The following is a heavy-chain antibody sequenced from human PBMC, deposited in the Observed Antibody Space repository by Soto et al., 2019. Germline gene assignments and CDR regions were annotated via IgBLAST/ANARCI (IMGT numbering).Heavy chain of an antibody. CDR1: GGTFSSYT. J-gene: IGHJ4*02. D-gene: IGHD6-19*01. CDR2: IIPILGIA. Sequence: QVQLVQSGAEVKKPGSSVKVSCKASGGTFSSYTISWVRQAPGQGLAWMGRIIPILGIANYAQKFQGRVTITADKSTSTAYMELSSLRSEDTAVYDCARLHGNSVADANWGQGTLVTVSS. V-gene: IGHV1-69*02. CDR3: ARLHGNSVADAN.